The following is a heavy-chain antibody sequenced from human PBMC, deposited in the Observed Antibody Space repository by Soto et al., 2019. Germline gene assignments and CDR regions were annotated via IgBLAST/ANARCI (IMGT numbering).Heavy chain of an antibody. CDR2: IYYTGST. CDR3: ARARRDGYNYFDS. D-gene: IGHD5-12*01. CDR1: GGSTSSGGYY. Sequence: QVQLQESGPGLVMPSQTLSLTCTVSGGSTSSGGYYWSWIRQHPGKGLEWIGYIYYTGSTYYNPSLKSRVTISADTSKSQFSLKVNSVTAADTAVYYCARARRDGYNYFDSWGQGTLVTVPS. V-gene: IGHV4-31*03. J-gene: IGHJ4*02.